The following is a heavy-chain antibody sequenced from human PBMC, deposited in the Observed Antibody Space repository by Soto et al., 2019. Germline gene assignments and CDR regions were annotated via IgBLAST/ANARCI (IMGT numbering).Heavy chain of an antibody. Sequence: PSATLFVTFTVYVGSVSSVSDYSRCLRQPPRKGLEWIGYIYYSGGTNYNPSLKSRVTISVDTSKNQSSLKLSSVTAADTAVYYCARDARMPTDIGGYYYYAMDVWGQGTTVTVSS. CDR2: IYYSGGT. D-gene: IGHD4-4*01. J-gene: IGHJ6*02. V-gene: IGHV4-61*01. CDR3: ARDARMPTDIGGYYYYAMDV. CDR1: VGSVSSVSDY.